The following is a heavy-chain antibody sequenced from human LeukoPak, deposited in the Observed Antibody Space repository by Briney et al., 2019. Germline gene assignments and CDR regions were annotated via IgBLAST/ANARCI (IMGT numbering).Heavy chain of an antibody. CDR1: GGSISSYY. V-gene: IGHV4-4*07. J-gene: IGHJ3*02. CDR3: ARDHIVTLVVEAFDI. Sequence: PSETLSLTCTVSGGSISSYYWSWIRQPAGKGLEWIGRIYTSGCTNYNPSLKSRVTMSVDTSKNQFSLKLSSVTAADTAVYYCARDHIVTLVVEAFDIWGQGTMVTVSS. CDR2: IYTSGCT. D-gene: IGHD3-22*01.